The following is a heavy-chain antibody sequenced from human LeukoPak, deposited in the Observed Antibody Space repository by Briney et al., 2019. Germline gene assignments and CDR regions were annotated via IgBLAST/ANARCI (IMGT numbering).Heavy chain of an antibody. D-gene: IGHD6-6*01. Sequence: PGGSLRLSCAPSGLTFSSYAMSWVRQATGKGLEWVSAISGSGGSTYYADSVKGRFTISRDNSKNTLYPQMNGLRAEDTAVYYCAKDPGMPSAPCSSSSGGDWFDPWGQGTLVTVSS. CDR1: GLTFSSYA. J-gene: IGHJ5*02. V-gene: IGHV3-23*01. CDR2: ISGSGGST. CDR3: AKDPGMPSAPCSSSSGGDWFDP.